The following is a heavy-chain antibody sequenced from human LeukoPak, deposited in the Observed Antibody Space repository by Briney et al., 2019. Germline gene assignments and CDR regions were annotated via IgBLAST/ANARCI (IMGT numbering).Heavy chain of an antibody. D-gene: IGHD1-26*01. CDR3: AKDLKLISACFDY. Sequence: GGFLRLSCAASGFTVSSNYMSWVRQAPGKGLEWVSVIYSGGSTYYADSVKGRFTISRDNSKNTLYLQMNSLRAEDTAVYYCAKDLKLISACFDYWGQGTLVTVSS. V-gene: IGHV3-53*05. J-gene: IGHJ4*02. CDR1: GFTVSSNY. CDR2: IYSGGST.